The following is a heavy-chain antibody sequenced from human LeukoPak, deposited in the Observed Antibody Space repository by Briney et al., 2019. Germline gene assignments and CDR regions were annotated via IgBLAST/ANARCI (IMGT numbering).Heavy chain of an antibody. Sequence: GRSLRLSCAASGFTFISYALHWVRQAPGKGLEWVAFIAHDGSDTYYADSAKGRFTISRDSSKNTLYLQMNSLRVEDTAVYYCARNRFLDYCGQGTLVTVSS. V-gene: IGHV3-30*04. D-gene: IGHD2-21*01. J-gene: IGHJ4*02. CDR2: IAHDGSDT. CDR1: GFTFISYA. CDR3: ARNRFLDY.